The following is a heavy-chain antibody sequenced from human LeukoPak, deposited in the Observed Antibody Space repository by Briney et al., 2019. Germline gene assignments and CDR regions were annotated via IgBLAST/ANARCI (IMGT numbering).Heavy chain of an antibody. D-gene: IGHD3-3*01. Sequence: GESLKISCKASGYSFTYYFIAWVRQTPGKGLEWVGVIYPGDSDTKYSPSFQGQVTISADKSTNTAYLQWSSLEASDTAMYYCARHLGGDRTSGYYNYWGQGTLVTVSS. CDR1: GYSFTYYF. V-gene: IGHV5-51*01. J-gene: IGHJ4*02. CDR2: IYPGDSDT. CDR3: ARHLGGDRTSGYYNY.